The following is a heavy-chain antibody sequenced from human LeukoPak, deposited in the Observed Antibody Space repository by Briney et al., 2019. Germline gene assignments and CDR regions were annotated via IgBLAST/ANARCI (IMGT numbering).Heavy chain of an antibody. D-gene: IGHD5-24*01. Sequence: ASVKVSCKASGYTFTSYAINWVRHATGHGLEWMGWMNPNSGNTGYAQKFQGRVTMTRNTSISTAYMELRRLRSEDTAVYYCATAPSSDGYNVGAFDIWGQGTMVTVSS. CDR3: ATAPSSDGYNVGAFDI. CDR1: GYTFTSYA. CDR2: MNPNSGNT. V-gene: IGHV1-8*01. J-gene: IGHJ3*02.